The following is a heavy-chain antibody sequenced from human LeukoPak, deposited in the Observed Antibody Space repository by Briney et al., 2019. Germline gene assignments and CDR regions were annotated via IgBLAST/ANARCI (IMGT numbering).Heavy chain of an antibody. J-gene: IGHJ3*02. V-gene: IGHV1-2*06. D-gene: IGHD4-23*01. CDR1: GYTVIDYF. Sequence: GASVKVSCKASGYTVIDYFIHWVRQAPGQGLEWMGRINPNSGGTKYVQKFQGRVTMTRDTSISTFYMELASLTSDDTAVFYCVTTGYGGTYDAFDIWGQGTMVTVSS. CDR2: INPNSGGT. CDR3: VTTGYGGTYDAFDI.